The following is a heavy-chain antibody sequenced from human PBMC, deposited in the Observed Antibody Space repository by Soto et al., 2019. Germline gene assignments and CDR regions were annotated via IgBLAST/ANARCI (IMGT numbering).Heavy chain of an antibody. CDR1: GGTFSSYA. CDR2: IIPIFGTA. Sequence: GASVKVSCKASGGTFSSYAISWVRQAPGQGLEWMGGIIPIFGTANYAQKFQGRVTITADESTSTAYMELSSLRSEDTAVYYCARGPTSCYYDSSGYPFDYWGQGTLVTVSS. CDR3: ARGPTSCYYDSSGYPFDY. J-gene: IGHJ4*02. D-gene: IGHD3-22*01. V-gene: IGHV1-69*13.